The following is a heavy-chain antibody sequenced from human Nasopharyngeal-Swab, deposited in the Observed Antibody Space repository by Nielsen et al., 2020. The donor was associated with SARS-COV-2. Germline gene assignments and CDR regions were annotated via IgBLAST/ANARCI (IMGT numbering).Heavy chain of an antibody. D-gene: IGHD5-24*01. J-gene: IGHJ5*02. CDR3: ARRAARDGNNYEFDP. CDR1: GYSFTSYW. V-gene: IGHV5-51*01. Sequence: KVSCKGSGYSFTSYWIGWVRQMPGKGLEGMGIIYPGDSDTRYSPSFQGQVTISADKSISTAYLQWSSLKASDTAMYYCARRAARDGNNYEFDPWGQGTLVTVSS. CDR2: IYPGDSDT.